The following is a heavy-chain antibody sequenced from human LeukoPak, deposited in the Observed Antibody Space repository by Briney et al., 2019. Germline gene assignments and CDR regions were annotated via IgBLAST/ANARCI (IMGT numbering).Heavy chain of an antibody. V-gene: IGHV4-31*03. CDR1: GGPFSSGVYY. J-gene: IGHJ4*02. CDR3: ARWYYDSSGRRYFDY. Sequence: TLSLTCSVSGGPFSSGVYYWTWIRHHPGRGLEWIGNIYYSGSTSYNPSLKSRVSISVDTSKNQFSLKLTSVTAADTAVYYCARWYYDSSGRRYFDYWGQGTLVTVSS. CDR2: IYYSGST. D-gene: IGHD3-22*01.